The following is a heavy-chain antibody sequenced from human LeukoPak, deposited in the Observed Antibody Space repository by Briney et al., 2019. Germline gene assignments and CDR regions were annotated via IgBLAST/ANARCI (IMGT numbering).Heavy chain of an antibody. V-gene: IGHV1-69*05. CDR2: IIPIFGTA. Sequence: SVKVSCKASGGTFTSYAISWARQARGQGLEWMGGIIPIFGTANYAQKFQGRVTITTDQSTSTAYMELSSLRSEDTAVYYCARTGDPYDFWSGYYGNWFDPWGQGTLVTVSS. D-gene: IGHD3-3*01. CDR3: ARTGDPYDFWSGYYGNWFDP. CDR1: GGTFTSYA. J-gene: IGHJ5*02.